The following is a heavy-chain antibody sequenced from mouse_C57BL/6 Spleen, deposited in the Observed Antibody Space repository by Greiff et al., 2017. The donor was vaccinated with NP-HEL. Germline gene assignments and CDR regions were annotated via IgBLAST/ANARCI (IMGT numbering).Heavy chain of an antibody. Sequence: VQLQQSGPELVKPGASVKISCKASGYTFTDYYMNWVKQSHGKSLEWIGDINPNNGGTSYIQKFKGKATLTVDKSSSTAYMELRSLTSEDSAVYYCARRAGTWGQGTTLTVSS. CDR2: INPNNGGT. CDR3: ARRAGT. J-gene: IGHJ2*01. V-gene: IGHV1-26*01. D-gene: IGHD3-3*01. CDR1: GYTFTDYY.